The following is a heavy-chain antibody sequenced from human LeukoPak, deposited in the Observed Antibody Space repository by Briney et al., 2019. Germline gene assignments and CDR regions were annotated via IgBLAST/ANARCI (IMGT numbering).Heavy chain of an antibody. CDR3: ARATTYDILTGYFDY. V-gene: IGHV3-43D*03. D-gene: IGHD3-9*01. Sequence: PGGSLRLSCAASGFTFDDYAMHWVRQAPGKGLEWASLITWDGDSTYYADSVKGRFTISRDNSKNYLYLQMNSLRAEDTALYYCARATTYDILTGYFDYWGQGTLVTVSS. J-gene: IGHJ4*02. CDR1: GFTFDDYA. CDR2: ITWDGDST.